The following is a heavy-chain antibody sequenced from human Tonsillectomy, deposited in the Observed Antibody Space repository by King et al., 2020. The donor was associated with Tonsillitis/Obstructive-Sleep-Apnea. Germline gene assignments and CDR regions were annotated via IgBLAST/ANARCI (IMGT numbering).Heavy chain of an antibody. CDR2: INHNEST. CDR1: GGSFSGYY. J-gene: IGHJ3*02. V-gene: IGHV4-34*01. CDR3: AREVTTGAFDI. Sequence: VQLQQWGAGLLKPSETLSLTCAVYGGSFSGYYWSWIRQPPGKGLDWIGEINHNESTNYNPSLKSRVTISVDTSKNQFSLKLTSVTAADTTVYYCAREVTTGAFDIWGQGTMVTVSS. D-gene: IGHD4-17*01.